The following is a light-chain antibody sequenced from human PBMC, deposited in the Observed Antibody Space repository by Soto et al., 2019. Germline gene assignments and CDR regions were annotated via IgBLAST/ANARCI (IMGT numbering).Light chain of an antibody. CDR1: QSVSRY. CDR2: DTS. CDR3: QQRSNWPSYT. Sequence: EIVLTQSPDTLSLSPGERATLSCRASQSVSRYLAWYQQKPGQAPRLLIYDTSNRATGIPARFSGSGSGTDFTLTISSLEPEDFAVYYCQQRSNWPSYTFGQGTNLEIK. J-gene: IGKJ2*01. V-gene: IGKV3-11*01.